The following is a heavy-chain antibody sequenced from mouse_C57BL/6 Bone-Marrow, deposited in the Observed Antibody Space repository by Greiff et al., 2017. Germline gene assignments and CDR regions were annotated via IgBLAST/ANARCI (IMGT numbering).Heavy chain of an antibody. CDR3: AKSYDYDNGFYY. D-gene: IGHD2-4*01. Sequence: QVQLQQPGAELVRPGSSVKLSCKASGYTFTSYWMDWVKQRPGQGLEWIGNIYPSDSETNYNQKFKDKATLTVDKSSSTAYLQLSSLTSEDSAVYDGAKSYDYDNGFYYWGRGTLVTVSA. J-gene: IGHJ3*01. CDR2: IYPSDSET. V-gene: IGHV1-61*01. CDR1: GYTFTSYW.